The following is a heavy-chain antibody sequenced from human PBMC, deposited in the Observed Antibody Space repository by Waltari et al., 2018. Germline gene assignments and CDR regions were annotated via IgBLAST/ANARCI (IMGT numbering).Heavy chain of an antibody. D-gene: IGHD7-27*01. CDR3: VSGGWGFYFDY. J-gene: IGHJ4*02. CDR2: ISSSTTYI. V-gene: IGHV3-21*01. Sequence: EVQLVESGGGLVKPGGSLRLSCGASGFSFSSYSMNWVRQAPGKGLGWVSSISSSTTYIHYADSVKGRFTISRDNAKNSLYLQMNSLRVEDTAVYYCVSGGWGFYFDYWGQGTLVTVSS. CDR1: GFSFSSYS.